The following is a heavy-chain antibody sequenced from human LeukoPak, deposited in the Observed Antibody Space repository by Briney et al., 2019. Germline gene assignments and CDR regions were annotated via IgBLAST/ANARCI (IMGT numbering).Heavy chain of an antibody. Sequence: GGSLRLSCAASGFTFDDYGMSWVRQAPGKGLEWVSGINWNGGSTGYADSVKGRFTISRDNAKNSLYLQMNSLRAEDTAVYYCASSRGSWPDYFDYWGQGTLVTVSS. CDR1: GFTFDDYG. V-gene: IGHV3-20*04. CDR2: INWNGGST. CDR3: ASSRGSWPDYFDY. D-gene: IGHD6-13*01. J-gene: IGHJ4*02.